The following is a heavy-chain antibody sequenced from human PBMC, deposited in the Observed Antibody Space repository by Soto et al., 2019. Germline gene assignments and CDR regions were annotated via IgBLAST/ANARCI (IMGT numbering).Heavy chain of an antibody. J-gene: IGHJ6*02. V-gene: IGHV3-21*01. Sequence: EVQLVESGGGLVKPGGSLRLSCAASGFTFSSYSMNWVRQAPGKGLEWVSSISSSSSYIYYADSVKGRFTISRDNVKNSMYRQMNSLRAEDTAVYYCAGGPPEGRYSSSSDYYYYGMAVWGQGTTVTVAS. CDR3: AGGPPEGRYSSSSDYYYYGMAV. CDR1: GFTFSSYS. CDR2: ISSSSSYI. D-gene: IGHD6-6*01.